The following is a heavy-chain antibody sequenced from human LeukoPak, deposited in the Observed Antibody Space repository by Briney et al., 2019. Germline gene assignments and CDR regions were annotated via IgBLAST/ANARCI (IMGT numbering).Heavy chain of an antibody. D-gene: IGHD6-13*01. V-gene: IGHV4-59*01. CDR2: IYYSGST. Sequence: SETLSLTCTVSGGSISSYYWSWIRQPPGKGLEWIGYIYYSGSTNYNPSLKSRVTISVDTSKNQFSLKLSSVTAADTAVYYCAREGVYSNPFDYWGQGTLVTVSS. CDR3: AREGVYSNPFDY. CDR1: GGSISSYY. J-gene: IGHJ4*02.